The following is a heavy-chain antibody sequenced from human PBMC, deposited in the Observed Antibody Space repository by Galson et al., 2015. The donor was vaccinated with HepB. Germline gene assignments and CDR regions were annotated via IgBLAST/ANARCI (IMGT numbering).Heavy chain of an antibody. V-gene: IGHV7-4-1*02. J-gene: IGHJ6*02. CDR2: INTNTGIP. D-gene: IGHD3-10*01. CDR3: AKSKFMVRGVIKNYYFYGMDV. Sequence: SVKVSCKASGYIFTRYAMNWVRQAPGRGLELMGWINTNTGIPTYAQGFTGRLVFSLDTSVSTAYLQISSLKADDTAIYYCAKSKFMVRGVIKNYYFYGMDVWGQGNTVTVSS. CDR1: GYIFTRYA.